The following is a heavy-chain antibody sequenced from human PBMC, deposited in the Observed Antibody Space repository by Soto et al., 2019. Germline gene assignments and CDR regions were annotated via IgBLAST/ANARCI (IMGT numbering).Heavy chain of an antibody. D-gene: IGHD3-3*01. J-gene: IGHJ6*02. V-gene: IGHV3-72*01. Sequence: PGGSLRLSCAASGFTFSDHYMDWVRQAPGKGLEWVGRTRNKANSYTTEYAASVKGRFTISRDDSKNSLYLQMNSLKTEDTAVYYCARGITIFGVVPPYYYYGMDVWGQGTTVTVSS. CDR2: TRNKANSYTT. CDR3: ARGITIFGVVPPYYYYGMDV. CDR1: GFTFSDHY.